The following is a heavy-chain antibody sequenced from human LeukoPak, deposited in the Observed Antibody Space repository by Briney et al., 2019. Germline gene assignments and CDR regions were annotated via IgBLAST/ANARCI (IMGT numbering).Heavy chain of an antibody. V-gene: IGHV1-3*01. J-gene: IGHJ4*02. CDR1: GYTFTTYA. CDR2: IDGGNGDT. CDR3: ARERPAGALKWELNY. Sequence: GASVKVSCKASGYTFTTYAMHWVRQAPGQSLEWMAWIDGGNGDTKYSQKLQGRVTITRDTSASTAYMELSSLRSEDTAVYYCARERPAGALKWELNYWGQGTLVTVSS. D-gene: IGHD1-26*01.